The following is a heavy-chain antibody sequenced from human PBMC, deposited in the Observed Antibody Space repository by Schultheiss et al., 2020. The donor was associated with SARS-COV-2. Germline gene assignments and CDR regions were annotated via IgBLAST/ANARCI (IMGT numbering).Heavy chain of an antibody. D-gene: IGHD3-10*01. V-gene: IGHV4-38-2*01. J-gene: IGHJ6*02. CDR1: GYSISSGYY. CDR3: ARGSSGLLWFGELASPSYYYYGMDV. CDR2: IYHSGST. Sequence: SQTLSLTCAVSGYSISSGYYWGWIRQPPGKGLEWIGSIYHSGSTYYNPSLKSRVTISVDTSKNQFSLKLSSVTAADTAVYYCARGSSGLLWFGELASPSYYYYGMDVWGQGTTVTVSS.